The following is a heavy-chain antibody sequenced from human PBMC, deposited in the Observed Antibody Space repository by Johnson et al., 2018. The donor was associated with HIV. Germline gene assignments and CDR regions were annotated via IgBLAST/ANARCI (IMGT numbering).Heavy chain of an antibody. CDR3: ARDGVYSSPHDAFDI. J-gene: IGHJ3*02. V-gene: IGHV3-7*03. Sequence: VKLVESGGGLVQPGGSLRLSCAASGFTFSSYWMSWVRQAPGKGLEWVANIKQDGSEKYYVDSVKGRFTISRDNAKNSLYLQMDSLRAEDSAMYYCARDGVYSSPHDAFDIWGQGTMVTVSS. CDR2: IKQDGSEK. D-gene: IGHD6-13*01. CDR1: GFTFSSYW.